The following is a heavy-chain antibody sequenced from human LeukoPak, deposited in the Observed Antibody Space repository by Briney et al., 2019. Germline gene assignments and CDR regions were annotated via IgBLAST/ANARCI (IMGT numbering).Heavy chain of an antibody. D-gene: IGHD3-9*01. V-gene: IGHV1-2*02. CDR1: GNTFTDYY. Sequence: ASVKVSCKTSGNTFTDYYMHWVRQAPGQGLEWMGIINPSGGSTSYAQKFQGRVTMTRDTSISTAYMELSRLRSDDTAVYYCARSLPRRGYFDWLLPMDVWGKGTTVTISS. J-gene: IGHJ6*04. CDR3: ARSLPRRGYFDWLLPMDV. CDR2: INPSGGST.